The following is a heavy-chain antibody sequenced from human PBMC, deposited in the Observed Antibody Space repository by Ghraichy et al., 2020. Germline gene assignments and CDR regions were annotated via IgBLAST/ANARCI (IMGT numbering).Heavy chain of an antibody. D-gene: IGHD6-13*01. CDR3: ARGHSSGWYDY. CDR2: TYYRSKWYN. J-gene: IGHJ4*02. Sequence: SCAISGDSVSSNSVAWNWIRQSPSRGLEWLGRTYYRSKWYNDYAESVKSRITINPDTSKNHFSLQLNSVTAEDTAVYYCARGHSSGWYDYWGQGTLVTVSS. CDR1: GDSVSSNSVA. V-gene: IGHV6-1*01.